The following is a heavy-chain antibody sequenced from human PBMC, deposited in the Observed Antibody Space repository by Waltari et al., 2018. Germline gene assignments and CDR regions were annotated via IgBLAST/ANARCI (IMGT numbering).Heavy chain of an antibody. D-gene: IGHD2-2*01. Sequence: EVRLLESGGDVIQPGESLRISCVASGFSIDNYAMTWVRQAPGKGLEWVSTIRGAGESTYYADTVKGRFTISRVNSRNTLYLQMGSLRAEDTAIYYCARIPTGLVKGSIDYWGQGTLVTVSS. CDR3: ARIPTGLVKGSIDY. CDR2: IRGAGEST. J-gene: IGHJ4*02. CDR1: GFSIDNYA. V-gene: IGHV3-23*01.